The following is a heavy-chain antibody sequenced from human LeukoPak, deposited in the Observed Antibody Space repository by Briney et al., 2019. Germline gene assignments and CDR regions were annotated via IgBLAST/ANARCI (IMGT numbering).Heavy chain of an antibody. D-gene: IGHD3-3*01. CDR3: ARDRPTPYYDFWSSGDY. V-gene: IGHV1-46*01. CDR2: INPSGGNT. CDR1: GYIFTSFY. J-gene: IGHJ4*02. Sequence: GASVKVSCKASGYIFTSFYMHWVRQAPGQGLEWMGLINPSGGNTGYAQKLQGRVTMTTDTSTSTAYMELRSLRSDDTAVYYCARDRPTPYYDFWSSGDYWGQGTLVTVSS.